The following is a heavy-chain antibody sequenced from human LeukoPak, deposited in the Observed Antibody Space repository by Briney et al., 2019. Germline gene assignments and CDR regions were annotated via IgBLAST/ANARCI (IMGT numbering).Heavy chain of an antibody. V-gene: IGHV4-59*01. CDR3: ARVGCSRTSCYLGDWFDP. D-gene: IGHD2-2*01. Sequence: SETLSLTCTVSGGSISSYYWSWIRQSPGKGLEWIGYISYSGSTNYNPSLKSRVTISVDTSKNQFSLKLSSVTAADTAVYYCARVGCSRTSCYLGDWFDPWGQGTLVTVSS. CDR1: GGSISSYY. J-gene: IGHJ5*02. CDR2: ISYSGST.